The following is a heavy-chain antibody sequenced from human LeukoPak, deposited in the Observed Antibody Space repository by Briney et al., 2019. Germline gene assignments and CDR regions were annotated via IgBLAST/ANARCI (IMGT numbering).Heavy chain of an antibody. D-gene: IGHD6-13*01. CDR3: ALIAAAGNYYFDY. CDR2: ISYDGSNK. CDR1: GFTFSSYG. Sequence: GESLRLSCAASGFTFSSYGMHWVRQAPGKGLEWVAVISYDGSNKYYADSVKGRFTISRDNSKNTLYLQMNSLRAEDTAVYYCALIAAAGNYYFDYWGQGTLVTVSS. V-gene: IGHV3-30*03. J-gene: IGHJ4*02.